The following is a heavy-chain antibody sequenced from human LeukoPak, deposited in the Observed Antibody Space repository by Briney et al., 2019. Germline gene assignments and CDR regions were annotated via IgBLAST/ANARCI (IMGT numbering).Heavy chain of an antibody. CDR2: ISSSGSTI. CDR1: GFTFSSYE. D-gene: IGHD6-19*01. J-gene: IGHJ4*02. V-gene: IGHV3-48*03. Sequence: GGSLRLSCAASGFTFSSYEMNWVRQAPGKGLEWVSYISSSGSTIYYADSVKGRFTISRDNAKNPLYLQMNSLRAEDTAVYYCARDVAVAGTSALGYWGQGTLVTVSS. CDR3: ARDVAVAGTSALGY.